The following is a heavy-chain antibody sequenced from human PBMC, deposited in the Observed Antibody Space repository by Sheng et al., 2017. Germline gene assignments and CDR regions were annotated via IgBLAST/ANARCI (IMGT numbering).Heavy chain of an antibody. CDR3: ARAISGGSGRYYFYYMDV. J-gene: IGHJ6*03. D-gene: IGHD2-15*01. CDR1: GFTFSSYA. Sequence: EVQLVESGGGLVQPGGSLRPSCVASGFTFSSYAMHWVRQAPGKGLEFVSGMSSDGVSAYYANSVRGRFAISRDNSRNTLYLQMAGLTADDLAVYYCARAISGGSGRYYFYYMDVWGQGSAVIVSS. CDR2: MSSDGVSA. V-gene: IGHV3-64*01.